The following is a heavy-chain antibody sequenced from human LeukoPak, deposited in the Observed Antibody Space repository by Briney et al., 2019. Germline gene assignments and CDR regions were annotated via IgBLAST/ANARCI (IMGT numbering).Heavy chain of an antibody. CDR2: IYYSGST. J-gene: IGHJ4*02. Sequence: PSETLSLTCAVSGGSISSGGYSWSWIRQPPGKGLEWIGSIYYSGSTNYNPSLKSRVTISVDTSKNQYSLKLSSVTAADTAVYYCARGRFDYWGQGTLVTVSS. CDR3: ARGRFDY. V-gene: IGHV4-39*07. CDR1: GGSISSGGYS.